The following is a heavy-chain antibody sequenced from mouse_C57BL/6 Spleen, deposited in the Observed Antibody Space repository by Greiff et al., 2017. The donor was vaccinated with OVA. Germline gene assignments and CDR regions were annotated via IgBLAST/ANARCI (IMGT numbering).Heavy chain of an antibody. CDR2: IYPGDGDT. V-gene: IGHV1-82*01. Sequence: VQLQQSGPELVKPGASVKISCKASGYAFSSSWMNWVKQRPGKGLEWIGRIYPGDGDTNYNGKFKGKATLTADKSSSTAYMQLSSLTSEDSAVYFCARRDYGEGFDVWGTGTTVTVSS. CDR1: GYAFSSSW. D-gene: IGHD1-1*01. J-gene: IGHJ1*03. CDR3: ARRDYGEGFDV.